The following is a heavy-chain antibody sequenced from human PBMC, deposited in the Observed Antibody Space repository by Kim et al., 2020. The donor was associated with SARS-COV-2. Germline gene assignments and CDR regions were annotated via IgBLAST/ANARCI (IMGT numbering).Heavy chain of an antibody. CDR3: ARAYTVTDPFDY. J-gene: IGHJ4*02. V-gene: IGHV3-48*03. D-gene: IGHD4-17*01. Sequence: YYADSVKGRFTISRDNAKNSLYLQMNSLRAEDTAVYYCARAYTVTDPFDYWGQGTLVTVSS.